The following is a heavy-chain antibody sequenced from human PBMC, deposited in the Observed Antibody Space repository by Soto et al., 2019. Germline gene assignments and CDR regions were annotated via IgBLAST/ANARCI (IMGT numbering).Heavy chain of an antibody. Sequence: QITLKASGPTLVKPTQTLTLTCTFSGFSLSTSGVGVGWIRQPPGKALEWLALIYWDDDKRYSPSLKIRLSITKDTYKNQVVLTMTNMYPVDTATYYCAHRRGAFDIWGQGTMVTVSS. CDR1: GFSLSTSGVG. V-gene: IGHV2-5*02. CDR2: IYWDDDK. J-gene: IGHJ3*02. CDR3: AHRRGAFDI.